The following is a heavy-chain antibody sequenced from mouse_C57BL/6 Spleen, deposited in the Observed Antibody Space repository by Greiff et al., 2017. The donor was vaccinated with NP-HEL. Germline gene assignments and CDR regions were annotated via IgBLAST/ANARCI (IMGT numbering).Heavy chain of an antibody. V-gene: IGHV1-47*01. D-gene: IGHD1-1*01. CDR1: GYTFTTYP. CDR3: ARGDYGQTWFAY. CDR2: FHPYNDDT. Sequence: VKLMESGAELVKPGASVKMSCKASGYTFTTYPIEWMKQNHGKSLEWIGNFHPYNDDTKYNEKFKGKATLTVEKSSSTVYLELSRLTSDDSAVYYCARGDYGQTWFAYWGQGTLVTVSA. J-gene: IGHJ3*01.